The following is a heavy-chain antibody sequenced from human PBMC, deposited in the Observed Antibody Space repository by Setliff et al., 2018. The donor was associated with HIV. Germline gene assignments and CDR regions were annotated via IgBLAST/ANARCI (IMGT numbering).Heavy chain of an antibody. J-gene: IGHJ4*02. CDR2: VYYSGGT. CDR3: ARLGDSGYDFRGYFDY. V-gene: IGHV4-39*01. CDR1: GGSVSDTSYY. D-gene: IGHD5-12*01. Sequence: PSETLSRTCTVSGGSVSDTSYYWGWIRQPPGKGLEWLANVYYSGGTYYNPSLNSRVTISVDTSRNQFSLKLTSVTAADTALYFCARLGDSGYDFRGYFDYWGQGKLVTVSS.